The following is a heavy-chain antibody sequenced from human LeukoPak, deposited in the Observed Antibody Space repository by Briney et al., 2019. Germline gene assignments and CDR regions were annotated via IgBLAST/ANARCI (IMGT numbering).Heavy chain of an antibody. CDR2: IRKDGSDI. CDR1: GFTFSTYW. Sequence: GGSLRLSCAASGFTFSTYWMSWVRQAPGKGLEWVANIRKDGSDIHYVDSVKGRFTISRDNAKNSLYLEMSSLRAEDTALYYCAKSRSGSANWALQIFDNWGQGTLVTVSS. V-gene: IGHV3-7*03. J-gene: IGHJ4*02. CDR3: AKSRSGSANWALQIFDN. D-gene: IGHD1-1*01.